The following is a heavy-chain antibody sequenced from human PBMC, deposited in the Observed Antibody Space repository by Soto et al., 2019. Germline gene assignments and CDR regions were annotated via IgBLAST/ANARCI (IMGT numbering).Heavy chain of an antibody. D-gene: IGHD3-22*01. V-gene: IGHV1-69*13. CDR1: GYTFTSHV. CDR3: TRGESSDTGDY. J-gene: IGHJ4*02. Sequence: GASVKVSCKASGYTFTSHVINWVRQAPGQGLEWMGGTMPILGTVDYAQKFQGRVTITADESTSSSYMELSGLRSEDTAVYYCTRGESSDTGDYWGQGTLVTVSS. CDR2: TMPILGTV.